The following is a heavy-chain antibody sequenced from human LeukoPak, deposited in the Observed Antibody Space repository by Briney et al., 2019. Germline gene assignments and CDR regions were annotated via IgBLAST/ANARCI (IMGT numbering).Heavy chain of an antibody. J-gene: IGHJ4*02. CDR2: ISYDGSNK. CDR1: AFIFSNYA. V-gene: IGHV3-30*04. CDR3: ARGAHKRDDYGGFFDY. Sequence: PGGSLRLSCAASAFIFSNYAMHWVRQAPGQGLEWVAVISYDGSNKYYADSVKGRFTISRDNSKNTLYLQMTSLRAEDTAVYYCARGAHKRDDYGGFFDYWGQGTLVTVSS. D-gene: IGHD4-23*01.